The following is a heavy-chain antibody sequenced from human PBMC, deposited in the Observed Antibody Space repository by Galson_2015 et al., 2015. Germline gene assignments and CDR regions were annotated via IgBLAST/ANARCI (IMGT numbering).Heavy chain of an antibody. D-gene: IGHD6-13*01. J-gene: IGHJ5*02. CDR3: ARHQLGYSSSWWAGNWFDP. V-gene: IGHV4-39*01. Sequence: SETLSLTCTVSGGSISSSSYYWGWIRQPPGKGLEWIGSIYYSGSTYYNPSLKSRVTISVDTSKNQFSLKLSSVTAADTAVYYCARHQLGYSSSWWAGNWFDPWGQGTLVTVSS. CDR1: GGSISSSSYY. CDR2: IYYSGST.